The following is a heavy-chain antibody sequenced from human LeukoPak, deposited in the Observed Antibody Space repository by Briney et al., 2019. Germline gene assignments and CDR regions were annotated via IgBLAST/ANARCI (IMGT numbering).Heavy chain of an antibody. D-gene: IGHD3-16*02. J-gene: IGHJ4*02. CDR3: ARQDGDYVWGSYRPYFDY. CDR2: IYYSGYP. Sequence: PSGTLSLTCTVSVGFISLYYWRWIRQPPGKGLEWIGYIYYSGYPNYSPSLQSQVTISGDTSKNQLCLKVRSVTAAETGVYYCARQDGDYVWGSYRPYFDYWGQGTLVTVSS. CDR1: VGFISLYY. V-gene: IGHV4-59*08.